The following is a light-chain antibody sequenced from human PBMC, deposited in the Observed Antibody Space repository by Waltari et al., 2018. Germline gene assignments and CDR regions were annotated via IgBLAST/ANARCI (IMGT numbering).Light chain of an antibody. Sequence: EIVLTQSPATLSLSPGERATLSCRASQSVSSYLAWYQQKPVQAPRLLIYDASNRATGIPARFSGSGSGTDFTLTISSLEPEDFAVYYCQQRSNWLWTFGQGTKVEIK. CDR2: DAS. J-gene: IGKJ1*01. CDR1: QSVSSY. V-gene: IGKV3-11*01. CDR3: QQRSNWLWT.